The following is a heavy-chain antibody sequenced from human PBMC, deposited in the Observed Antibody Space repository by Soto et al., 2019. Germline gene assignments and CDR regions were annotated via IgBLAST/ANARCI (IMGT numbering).Heavy chain of an antibody. CDR1: GGSISSGGYS. J-gene: IGHJ6*02. D-gene: IGHD4-17*01. CDR2: IYHSGSS. CDR3: ARAHYGDYGYGMDV. Sequence: SETLSLTCAVSGGSISSGGYSWTWIRQPPGRGLEWIGYIYHSGSSYYNPSLKSRVTISVDRSKNQFSLKLSSVTAADTAVYYCARAHYGDYGYGMDVWGQGTTVTVS. V-gene: IGHV4-30-2*01.